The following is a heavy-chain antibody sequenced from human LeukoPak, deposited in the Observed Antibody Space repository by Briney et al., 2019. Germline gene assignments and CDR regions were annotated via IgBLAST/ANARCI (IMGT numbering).Heavy chain of an antibody. CDR1: GFTFYDYA. V-gene: IGHV3-9*03. CDR2: ISWNSGTI. J-gene: IGHJ5*02. Sequence: GRSLRLSCAASGFTFYDYAMHWVRQAPGKGLEWVSGISWNSGTIVYADSVKGRFTISRDNAKNSLYLQMNSLRDDDMALYYCARGNSGSYSQDWFDPWGQGTLVTVSS. D-gene: IGHD1-26*01. CDR3: ARGNSGSYSQDWFDP.